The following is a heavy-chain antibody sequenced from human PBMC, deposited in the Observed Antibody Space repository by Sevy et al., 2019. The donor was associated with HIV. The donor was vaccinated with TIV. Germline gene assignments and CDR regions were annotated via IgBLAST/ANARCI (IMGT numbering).Heavy chain of an antibody. J-gene: IGHJ4*02. Sequence: GGSLRLSCAASGFRFDDYAMHWVRQTPGKGLEWVSGISWSSGTIRYADFVMDRFTVSRDNAKNSLYLQMNSLRDEDTALYYCVKDMGDYYDSYGFKMFDFWGQGTLVTVSS. V-gene: IGHV3-9*01. CDR2: ISWSSGTI. CDR3: VKDMGDYYDSYGFKMFDF. D-gene: IGHD3-22*01. CDR1: GFRFDDYA.